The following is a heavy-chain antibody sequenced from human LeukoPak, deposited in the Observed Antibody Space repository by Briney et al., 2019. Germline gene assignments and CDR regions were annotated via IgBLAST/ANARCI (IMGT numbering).Heavy chain of an antibody. Sequence: SVKVSCKASGYTFTSYAMNWVRQAPGQGLEWMGGIIPVFGTPNYAQKFQGRVTITADESTSTAYMELSSLRSEDTAVYYCARGPGVERSGSYFGPLYNWFDPWGQGTLVTVSS. V-gene: IGHV1-69*13. CDR1: GYTFTSYA. J-gene: IGHJ5*02. CDR3: ARGPGVERSGSYFGPLYNWFDP. CDR2: IIPVFGTP. D-gene: IGHD1-26*01.